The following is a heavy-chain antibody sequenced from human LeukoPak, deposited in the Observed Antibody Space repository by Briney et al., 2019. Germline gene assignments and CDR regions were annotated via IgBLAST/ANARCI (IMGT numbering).Heavy chain of an antibody. V-gene: IGHV4-39*07. CDR3: ARGAEGIPATDSHFDY. J-gene: IGHJ4*02. D-gene: IGHD6-13*01. Sequence: SETLSLTCTVSGGSISSSSYYWGWIRQPPGKGLEWIGSIYYSGSTYYNPSLKSRVTISVDTSKNQFSLKLSSVTAADTAVYYCARGAEGIPATDSHFDYWGQGTLVTVSS. CDR1: GGSISSSSYY. CDR2: IYYSGST.